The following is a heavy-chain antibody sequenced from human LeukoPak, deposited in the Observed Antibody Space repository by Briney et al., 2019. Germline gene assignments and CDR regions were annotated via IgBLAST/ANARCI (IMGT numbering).Heavy chain of an antibody. CDR2: IYPVDSDT. J-gene: IGHJ4*02. Sequence: GESLKISCKSSGYSFTNYWIGWVRQMPGKGLEWMGIIYPVDSDTRYSPSFQGQVTISADKSISTAYLQWGSLKASDTAMYYCARDGYYYFDYWGQGTLVTVSS. D-gene: IGHD2-2*03. CDR3: ARDGYYYFDY. CDR1: GYSFTNYW. V-gene: IGHV5-51*01.